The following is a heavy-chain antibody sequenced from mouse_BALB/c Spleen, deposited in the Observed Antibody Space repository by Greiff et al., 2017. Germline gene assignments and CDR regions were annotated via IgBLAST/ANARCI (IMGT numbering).Heavy chain of an antibody. CDR3: AREGGNPYAMDY. D-gene: IGHD2-1*01. V-gene: IGHV5-17*02. CDR1: GFTFSSFG. Sequence: EVQRVESGGGLVQPGGSRKLSCAASGFTFSSFGMHWVRQAPEKGLEWVAYISSGSSTIYYADTVKGRFTISRDNPKNTLFLQMTSLRSEDTAMYYCAREGGNPYAMDYWGQGTSVTVSS. J-gene: IGHJ4*01. CDR2: ISSGSSTI.